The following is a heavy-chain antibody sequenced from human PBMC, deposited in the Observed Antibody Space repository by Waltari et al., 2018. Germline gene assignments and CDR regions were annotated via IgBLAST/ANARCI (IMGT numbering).Heavy chain of an antibody. Sequence: QVQLVESGGGVVQPGRSLRLSCAASGFPFSSYAMPRVRQAPGKGLEWVAVISYDGSNKYYVDSVKGRFTISRDNSKNTLYLQMNSLRTEDTAVYYCARDQGSGEQYDYWGQGTLVTVSS. J-gene: IGHJ4*02. CDR3: ARDQGSGEQYDY. CDR1: GFPFSSYA. V-gene: IGHV3-30*04. CDR2: ISYDGSNK.